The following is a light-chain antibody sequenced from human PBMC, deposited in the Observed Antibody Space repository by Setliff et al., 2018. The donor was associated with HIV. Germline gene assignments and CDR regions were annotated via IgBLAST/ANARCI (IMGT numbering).Light chain of an antibody. Sequence: QSVLTQPASVSGSPGQSITISCNGTSSDVGDYNYVSWYQQHPGKAPKLMISDVSNRPSGVSNRFSGSKSGNAASLTISGLQAEDEADYYCSSYTSSTPLYVFGTGTKVTVL. J-gene: IGLJ1*01. CDR1: SSDVGDYNY. CDR2: DVS. CDR3: SSYTSSTPLYV. V-gene: IGLV2-14*03.